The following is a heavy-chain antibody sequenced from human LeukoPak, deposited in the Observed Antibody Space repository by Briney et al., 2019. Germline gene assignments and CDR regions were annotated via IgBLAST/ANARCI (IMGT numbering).Heavy chain of an antibody. Sequence: ARGSLRLSCAASGFTFSSYDMHWVRQATGKGLEWVSAIGTAGDTYYPGSVKGRFTISRENAKNSLYLQMNSLRAGDTAVYYCARVGLAHDAFDIWGQGTMVTVSS. CDR3: ARVGLAHDAFDI. V-gene: IGHV3-13*01. J-gene: IGHJ3*02. CDR1: GFTFSSYD. D-gene: IGHD5-12*01. CDR2: IGTAGDT.